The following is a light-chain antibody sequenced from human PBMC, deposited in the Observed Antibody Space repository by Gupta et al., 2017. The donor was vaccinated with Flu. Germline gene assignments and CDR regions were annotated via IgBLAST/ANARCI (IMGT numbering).Light chain of an antibody. CDR2: QDD. CDR3: HWAETNSHRV. CDR1: SGRIANNP. V-gene: IGLV6-57*03. J-gene: IGLJ3*02. Sequence: FLLPQPHSVSESPGKTVTISCTRSSGRIANNPVQWYQPRPGSAPPIVMYQDDPRPSGFPDRFSASIDSSSNSASLIISVQKMEDDADYYCHWAETNSHRVFGGGTKLTVL.